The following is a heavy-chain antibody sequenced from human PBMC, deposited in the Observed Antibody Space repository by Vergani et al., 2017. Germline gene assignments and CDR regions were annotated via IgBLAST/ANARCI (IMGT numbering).Heavy chain of an antibody. V-gene: IGHV4-34*01. D-gene: IGHD3-16*02. Sequence: QVQLQQWGAGLLKPSETLYLTCAVYGGSFSGYYWSWIRQPPGKGLEWIGEINHSGSTNYNPSLKSRVTISVDTSKNQFSLKLSSVTAADTAVYYCARSPSYDYVWGXYRPRRDYYYGMDVWGQGTTVTVSS. CDR2: INHSGST. CDR1: GGSFSGYY. J-gene: IGHJ6*02. CDR3: ARSPSYDYVWGXYRPRRDYYYGMDV.